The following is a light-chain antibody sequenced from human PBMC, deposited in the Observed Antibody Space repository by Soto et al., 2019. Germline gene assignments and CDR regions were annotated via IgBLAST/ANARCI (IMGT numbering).Light chain of an antibody. CDR1: QSVTSNY. Sequence: EVVLTQSPGTLSLSPGERATLFCRASQSVTSNYLAWYQHRPGQSPRLLIYGASSRATGIPERFSGSGSGTDFTLTISRLEPDDSAVYYCRQYGGSPSWTFGQGTKVDIK. V-gene: IGKV3-20*01. CDR3: RQYGGSPSWT. CDR2: GAS. J-gene: IGKJ1*01.